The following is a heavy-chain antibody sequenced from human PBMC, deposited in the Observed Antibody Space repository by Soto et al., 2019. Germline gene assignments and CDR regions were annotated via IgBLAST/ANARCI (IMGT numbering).Heavy chain of an antibody. J-gene: IGHJ3*02. CDR1: GFTFSSYS. D-gene: IGHD1-26*01. CDR2: ISYDGSNR. V-gene: IGHV3-30*03. Sequence: GGSLRLSCAASGFTFSSYSMNWVRQAPDKGLQWVAVISYDGSNRDYADSVRGRFTISRDNSKNTLYLQMNSLRPEDTAVYYCAQLLGGSYAFEIWGQGTMVTVSS. CDR3: AQLLGGSYAFEI.